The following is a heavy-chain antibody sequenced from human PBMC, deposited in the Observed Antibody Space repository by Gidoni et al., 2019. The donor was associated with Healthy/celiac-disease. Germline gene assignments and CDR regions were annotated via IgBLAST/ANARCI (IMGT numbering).Heavy chain of an antibody. CDR2: INHSGST. V-gene: IGHV4-34*01. Sequence: QVQLPQWGAGLLKPSETLSLTCAVYGGSVSGYYWSWIRQPPGKGLEWIGEINHSGSTNYNPSLKSRVTISVDTSKNQFSLKLSSVTAADTAVYYCARGAIGDYWGQGTLVTVSS. CDR1: GGSVSGYY. CDR3: ARGAIGDY. J-gene: IGHJ4*02.